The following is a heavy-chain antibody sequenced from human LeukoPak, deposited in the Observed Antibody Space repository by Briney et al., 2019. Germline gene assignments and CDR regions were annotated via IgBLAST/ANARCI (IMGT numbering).Heavy chain of an antibody. V-gene: IGHV4-39*07. CDR2: DDYTGVT. CDR3: ARVRGRDGYFDY. J-gene: IGHJ4*02. Sequence: PSETLSLTCTVSGASITASRSYGAWIRQAPGKGLEWIGSDDYTGVTYYNPALQSRVTISVDTSKNTFSLRLTSVTAADTAVYYCARVRGRDGYFDYWGQGARVTVS. D-gene: IGHD5-24*01. CDR1: GASITASRSY.